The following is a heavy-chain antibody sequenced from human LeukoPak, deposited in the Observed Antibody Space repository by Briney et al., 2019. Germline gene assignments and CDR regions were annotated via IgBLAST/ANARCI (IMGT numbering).Heavy chain of an antibody. CDR3: ARYDIVATNWFDP. Sequence: SETLSLTCAVYHGSFSGYYWSWIRQPPGRGLEWIGEITHRGSTNYNPSLKSRVTISVDTSKNQFSLKLGSVTAADTAVYYCARYDIVATNWFDPWGQGTLVTVSS. D-gene: IGHD5-12*01. CDR2: ITHRGST. CDR1: HGSFSGYY. V-gene: IGHV4-34*01. J-gene: IGHJ5*02.